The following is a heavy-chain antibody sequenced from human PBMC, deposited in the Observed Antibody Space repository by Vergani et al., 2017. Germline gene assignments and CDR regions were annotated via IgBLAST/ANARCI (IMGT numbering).Heavy chain of an antibody. CDR1: GFTFSGYA. J-gene: IGHJ6*02. V-gene: IGHV3-30*01. D-gene: IGHD6-6*01. Sequence: VQLVESGGGLVQPGGSLKLSCAASGFTFSGYAMHWVRQAPGKGLEWVAVISYDGSNKYYADSVKGRFTISRDNSKNTLYLQMNSLRAEDTAVYYCARDVRGSSSFKYYYYYGMDVWGQGTTVTVSS. CDR2: ISYDGSNK. CDR3: ARDVRGSSSFKYYYYYGMDV.